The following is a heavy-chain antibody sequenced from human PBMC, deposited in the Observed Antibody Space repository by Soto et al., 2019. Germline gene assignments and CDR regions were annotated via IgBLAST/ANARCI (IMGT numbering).Heavy chain of an antibody. CDR2: IYYSGST. CDR1: GGSISSGGYY. Sequence: QVQLQESGPGLVKPSQTLSLTCTVSGGSISSGGYYCSWIRQHPGKGLEWIGYIYYSGSTYYNPSIKSRVTISVDTSKNQFALQLSSVTAADTAVYYCARVCGFGGMDVWGQGTTVTVSS. CDR3: ARVCGFGGMDV. D-gene: IGHD3-10*01. J-gene: IGHJ6*02. V-gene: IGHV4-31*03.